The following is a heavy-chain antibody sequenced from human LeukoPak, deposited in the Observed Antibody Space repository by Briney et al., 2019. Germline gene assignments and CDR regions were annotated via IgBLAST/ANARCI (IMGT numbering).Heavy chain of an antibody. D-gene: IGHD1-14*01. J-gene: IGHJ4*02. CDR3: ARGGNPEFDY. V-gene: IGHV4-59*11. Sequence: SETLSLTCTVSGGSISSHYWSWIRQPPGKGLEWIWYIYYSGSTNYNPSLKSRVTISVDTSKNQFSLKLSSVTAADTAVYYCARGGNPEFDYWGQGTLVTVSS. CDR1: GGSISSHY. CDR2: IYYSGST.